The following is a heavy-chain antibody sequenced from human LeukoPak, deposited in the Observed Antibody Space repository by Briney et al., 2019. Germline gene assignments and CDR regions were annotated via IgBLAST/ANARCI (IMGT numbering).Heavy chain of an antibody. J-gene: IGHJ6*03. CDR1: GGSFSSYY. D-gene: IGHD5-18*01. CDR2: IYYSGST. CDR3: ARLLSPKSYGVTIYHDYMDV. Sequence: SETLSLTCAVYGGSFSSYYWSWIRQPPGKGLEWIGNIYYSGSTYYNPSLKSRVTISVDTSKNQFSLRLGSVTAADTAFYYCARLLSPKSYGVTIYHDYMDVWGKGTTVTVSS. V-gene: IGHV4-34*01.